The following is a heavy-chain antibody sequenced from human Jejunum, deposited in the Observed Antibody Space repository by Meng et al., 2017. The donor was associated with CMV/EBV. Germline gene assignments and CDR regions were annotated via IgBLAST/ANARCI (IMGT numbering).Heavy chain of an antibody. CDR1: GDRVSSTNAA. D-gene: IGHD1-14*01. Sequence: ISGDRVSSTNAAWHWIRQSPSRGLEWLGRTYFRSKWYNDYAVSVKSRITINADTSKNQFSLQLNSVTPDDTAVYYCTRYNNNWSFDYWGQGTLVTVSS. J-gene: IGHJ4*02. CDR2: TYFRSKWYN. V-gene: IGHV6-1*01. CDR3: TRYNNNWSFDY.